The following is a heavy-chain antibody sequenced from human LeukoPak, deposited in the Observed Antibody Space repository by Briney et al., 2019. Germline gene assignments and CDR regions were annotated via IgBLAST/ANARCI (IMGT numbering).Heavy chain of an antibody. Sequence: GGSLRLSCAASGFTFSSYAMSWVRQAPGKGLEWVSYISSSGSTIYYADSVKGRFTISRDNAKNPLYLQMNSLRAEDTAVYYCARDRGLRFLEWLPYDYWGQGTLVTVSS. CDR1: GFTFSSYA. D-gene: IGHD3-3*01. J-gene: IGHJ4*02. V-gene: IGHV3-48*04. CDR3: ARDRGLRFLEWLPYDY. CDR2: ISSSGSTI.